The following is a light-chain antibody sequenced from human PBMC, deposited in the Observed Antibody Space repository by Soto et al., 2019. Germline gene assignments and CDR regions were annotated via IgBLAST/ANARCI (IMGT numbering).Light chain of an antibody. CDR2: DVI. Sequence: QSALTQPASVSGSPGQAITISCTGTSSDVGGYNYVSWYQQHPGKAPKLMIYDVINRPSGVSNRFSGSKSGNTAALTISGLQAEDEADYDCSSYTSSITHVVFGGGTKLTVL. J-gene: IGLJ2*01. CDR1: SSDVGGYNY. CDR3: SSYTSSITHVV. V-gene: IGLV2-14*01.